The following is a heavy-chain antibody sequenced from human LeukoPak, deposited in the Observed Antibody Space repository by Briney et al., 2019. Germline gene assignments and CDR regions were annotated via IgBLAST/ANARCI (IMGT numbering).Heavy chain of an antibody. Sequence: PGGSLRLSCAASGLNFSSYEMNWVRQAPGKGLEWISYISSASNMIYYAESVKGRFTISRDNAKNSLYLQMNSLRAEDTAVYYCATASGSWYRYYFDSWGQGILVTVSS. CDR3: ATASGSWYRYYFDS. CDR1: GLNFSSYE. V-gene: IGHV3-48*03. CDR2: ISSASNMI. J-gene: IGHJ4*02. D-gene: IGHD6-13*01.